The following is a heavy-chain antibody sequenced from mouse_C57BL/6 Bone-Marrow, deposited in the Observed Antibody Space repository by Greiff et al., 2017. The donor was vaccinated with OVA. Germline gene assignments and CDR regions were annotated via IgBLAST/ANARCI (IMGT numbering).Heavy chain of an antibody. CDR1: GYTFTSYW. CDR3: ANDYYGSSYGYFDV. Sequence: QVQLQQSGAELVRPGSSVKLSCKASGYTFTSYWMDWVKQRPGQGLEWIGNIYPSDSETHYNQKFKDKATLTVDKSSSTAYMQLSSLTSEDSAVYYCANDYYGSSYGYFDVWGTGTTVTVSS. D-gene: IGHD1-1*01. V-gene: IGHV1-61*01. J-gene: IGHJ1*03. CDR2: IYPSDSET.